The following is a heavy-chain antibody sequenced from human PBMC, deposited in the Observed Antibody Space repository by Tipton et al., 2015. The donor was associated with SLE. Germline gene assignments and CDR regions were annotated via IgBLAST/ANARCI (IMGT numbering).Heavy chain of an antibody. CDR1: GGSFSGYY. D-gene: IGHD6-13*01. Sequence: TLSLTCAVYGGSFSGYYWSWIRQPPGKGLEWIGEINHSGSSNYNPSLKSRLTISVDTSKKQFSLKLSSVTAADTAVYYCARALIAAAGTYFDYWGQGTLVTVSS. V-gene: IGHV4-34*01. J-gene: IGHJ4*02. CDR2: INHSGSS. CDR3: ARALIAAAGTYFDY.